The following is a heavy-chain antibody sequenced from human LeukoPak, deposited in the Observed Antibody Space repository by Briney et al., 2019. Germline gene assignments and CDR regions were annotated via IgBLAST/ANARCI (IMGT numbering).Heavy chain of an antibody. V-gene: IGHV1-46*01. CDR1: GYTFTSYY. CDR2: INPSGGST. D-gene: IGHD4-17*01. J-gene: IGHJ3*02. Sequence: GASVKVSCKASGYTFTSYYMHWVRQAPGQGLEWMGIINPSGGSTRYAQKFQGRVTMTRDMSKSTVYMELSSLRSEDTAVYYCARDDYGDYDGAFDIWGQGTMVTVSS. CDR3: ARDDYGDYDGAFDI.